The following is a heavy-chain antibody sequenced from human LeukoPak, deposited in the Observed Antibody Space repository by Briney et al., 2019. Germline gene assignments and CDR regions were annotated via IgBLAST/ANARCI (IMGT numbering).Heavy chain of an antibody. Sequence: ASVKVSCKVSGYTLTELSMHWVRQAPGKGLEWMGGFDPEDGETIYAQKFQGRVTMTEDTSTDTVYMELSSLRSEDTAVYYCATRITYCGGDCYLNWFDPWGQGTLVTVSS. CDR3: ATRITYCGGDCYLNWFDP. J-gene: IGHJ5*02. D-gene: IGHD2-21*02. V-gene: IGHV1-24*01. CDR2: FDPEDGET. CDR1: GYTLTELS.